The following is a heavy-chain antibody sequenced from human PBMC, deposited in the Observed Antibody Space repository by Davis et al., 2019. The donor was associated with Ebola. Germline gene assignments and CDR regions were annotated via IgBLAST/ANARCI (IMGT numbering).Heavy chain of an antibody. V-gene: IGHV1-18*04. CDR3: ARGSTSYGEDWFDP. CDR1: GYTFTSYG. CDR2: ISAYNGNT. J-gene: IGHJ5*02. D-gene: IGHD2-2*01. Sequence: GESLKISCKASGYTFTSYGISWVRQAPGQGLEWMGWISAYNGNTNYAQKLQGRVTMTTDTSTSTAYMALRSLRSDDTAVYYCARGSTSYGEDWFDPWGQGTLVTVSS.